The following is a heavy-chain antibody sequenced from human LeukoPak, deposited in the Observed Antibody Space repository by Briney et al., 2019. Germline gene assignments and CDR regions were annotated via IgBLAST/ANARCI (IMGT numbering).Heavy chain of an antibody. CDR2: ISSSSSYI. J-gene: IGHJ4*02. Sequence: GGSLRLSCAASGFTFSSYSMNWVRQAPGKGLEWVSPISSSSSYIYYADSVKGRFTISRDNAKNSLYLQMNSLRAEDTAVYYCATIAAAGTPVVWGQGTLVTVSS. V-gene: IGHV3-21*01. CDR1: GFTFSSYS. CDR3: ATIAAAGTPVV. D-gene: IGHD6-13*01.